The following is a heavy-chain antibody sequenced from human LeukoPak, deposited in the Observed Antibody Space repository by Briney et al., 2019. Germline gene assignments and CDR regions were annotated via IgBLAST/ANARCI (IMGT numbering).Heavy chain of an antibody. CDR2: IYYSGST. CDR3: ARVDNPGPLWFGEPIWVLDY. D-gene: IGHD3-10*01. J-gene: IGHJ4*01. Sequence: SETLSLTCTVSGGSISSSSYYWGWIRQPPGKGLEWIGSIYYSGSTYCNPSLKSRVTISVDTSKNQFSLKLSSVTAADTAVYYCARVDNPGPLWFGEPIWVLDYWGQEPWSPSPQ. CDR1: GGSISSSSYY. V-gene: IGHV4-39*07.